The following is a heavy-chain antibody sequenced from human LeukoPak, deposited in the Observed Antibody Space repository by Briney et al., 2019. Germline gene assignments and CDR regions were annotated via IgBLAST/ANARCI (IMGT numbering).Heavy chain of an antibody. V-gene: IGHV4-59*01. J-gene: IGHJ4*02. CDR2: IYYSGST. CDR3: ARYLYYYDSSGYTGDFDY. CDR1: GGSISSYY. Sequence: KASETLSLTCTVSGGSISSYYWSWIRQPPGKGLEWIGYIYYSGSTNYNPSLKSRVTISVDTSKNQFSLKLSSVTAADTAVYYCARYLYYYDSSGYTGDFDYWGQGTLVTVSS. D-gene: IGHD3-22*01.